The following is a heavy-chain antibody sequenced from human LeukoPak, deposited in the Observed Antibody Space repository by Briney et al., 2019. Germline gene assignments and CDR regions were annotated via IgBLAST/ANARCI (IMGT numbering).Heavy chain of an antibody. CDR1: GYTITSYY. Sequence: ASVKVSCKASGYTITSYYMHWVRQAPGQGLEWMGIINPSGGSTSYAQKFQGRVTMTRDTSTSTVYMELSSLRSEDTAVYYCASLGGSYSSSSRPFDYWGQGTLVTVSS. CDR2: INPSGGST. J-gene: IGHJ4*02. V-gene: IGHV1-46*03. D-gene: IGHD6-6*01. CDR3: ASLGGSYSSSSRPFDY.